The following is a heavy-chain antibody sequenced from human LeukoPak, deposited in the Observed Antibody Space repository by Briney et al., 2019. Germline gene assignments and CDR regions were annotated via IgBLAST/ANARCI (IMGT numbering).Heavy chain of an antibody. D-gene: IGHD5-18*01. J-gene: IGHJ4*02. CDR3: ARVSPRYSYGYDFDY. CDR2: IYYSGST. Sequence: SETLSLTCTVSGGSISSYYWSWIRQPPGKGLEWIGYIYYSGSTNYNPSLKSRVTISVDTSKNQFSLKLSSVTAADTAVYYCARVSPRYSYGYDFDYWGQGTLVTVSS. CDR1: GGSISSYY. V-gene: IGHV4-59*01.